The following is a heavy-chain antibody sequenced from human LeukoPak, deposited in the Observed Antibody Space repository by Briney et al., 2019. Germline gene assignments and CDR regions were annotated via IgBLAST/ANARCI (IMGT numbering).Heavy chain of an antibody. CDR2: ISGDGGST. J-gene: IGHJ6*03. CDR3: AKDIHDYYYYMDV. V-gene: IGHV3-43*02. CDR1: GFTFDDYA. Sequence: PGGSLRLSCAASGFTFDDYAMHWVRQAPGKGLEWVSLISGDGGSTYYADSVKGRFTISRDNSKNSLYLQMNSLRTEDTVLYYCAKDIHDYYYYMDVWGKGTTVTVSS.